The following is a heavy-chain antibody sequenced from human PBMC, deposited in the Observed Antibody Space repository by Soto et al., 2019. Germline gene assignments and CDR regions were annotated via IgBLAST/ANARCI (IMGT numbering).Heavy chain of an antibody. J-gene: IGHJ6*02. V-gene: IGHV3-30*04. CDR3: ARPLHGSGFYWYYYYAMDV. Sequence: GGSLRLSCAASGFTFSSYPMHWVRQAPGKGLEWVAVISPDGRNKYTGDSVRERFTISRDNSKNTLDLQMNSLRVEDTAVYYCARPLHGSGFYWYYYYAMDVWGQGTTVTVSS. CDR1: GFTFSSYP. D-gene: IGHD3-22*01. CDR2: ISPDGRNK.